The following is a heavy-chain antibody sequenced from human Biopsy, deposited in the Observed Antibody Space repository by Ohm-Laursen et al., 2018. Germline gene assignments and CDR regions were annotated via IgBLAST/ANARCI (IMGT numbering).Heavy chain of an antibody. V-gene: IGHV4-34*01. J-gene: IGHJ4*02. Sequence: TLSLTCAVYGESFNGYYWSWIRQTPGKGLEWIGEINHSGRTNYNPSLKSRVTISVDTSKNQFSLKLSSVTAADTALYYCARRGSGGRSFDYWGQGTLVTVSS. CDR1: GESFNGYY. CDR2: INHSGRT. D-gene: IGHD2-15*01. CDR3: ARRGSGGRSFDY.